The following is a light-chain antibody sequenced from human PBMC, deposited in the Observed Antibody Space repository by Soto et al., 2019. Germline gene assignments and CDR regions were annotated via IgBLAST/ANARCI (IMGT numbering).Light chain of an antibody. Sequence: IVMTESPATLSVSQGERATLSCRASQSVSSNLAWYQQKPVQAPRLLIYGASTRATGIPARFSGSGSGTEFTLTISSLQSEDFAVYYCQQYNNWPLTFGGGTKVDI. CDR1: QSVSSN. J-gene: IGKJ4*01. CDR2: GAS. CDR3: QQYNNWPLT. V-gene: IGKV3D-15*01.